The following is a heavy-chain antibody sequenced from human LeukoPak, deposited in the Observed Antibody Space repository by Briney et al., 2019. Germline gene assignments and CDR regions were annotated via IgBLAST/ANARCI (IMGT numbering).Heavy chain of an antibody. Sequence: PSETLSLTCTVSGGSISSYYWSWIRQPPGKGLEWIGYIYYSGRTNYNPSLKSRVTISVDTSKNQFSLKLSSVTAADTAVYYCAKGGVYGDYVGDWFDPWGQGTLVTVSS. D-gene: IGHD4-17*01. CDR1: GGSISSYY. V-gene: IGHV4-59*01. CDR3: AKGGVYGDYVGDWFDP. CDR2: IYYSGRT. J-gene: IGHJ5*02.